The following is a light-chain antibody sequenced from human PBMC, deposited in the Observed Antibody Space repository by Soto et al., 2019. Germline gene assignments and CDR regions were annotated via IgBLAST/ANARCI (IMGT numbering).Light chain of an antibody. V-gene: IGKV1-33*01. Sequence: DLQMTQSPSSLSASVGDRVTITCQASQDISNYLNWYQQKPGKAPKLLIYDASNLETGVPSRFSGSGSGTDFTFTISSLQPEDIATYYCPQYDNLPSRVTFGQGTRLEIK. J-gene: IGKJ5*01. CDR3: PQYDNLPSRVT. CDR1: QDISNY. CDR2: DAS.